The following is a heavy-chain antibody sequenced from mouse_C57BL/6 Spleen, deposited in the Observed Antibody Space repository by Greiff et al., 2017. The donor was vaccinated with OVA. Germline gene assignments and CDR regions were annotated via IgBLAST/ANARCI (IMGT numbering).Heavy chain of an antibody. V-gene: IGHV5-9*01. CDR3: ARQGTTVVAPYWYFDV. J-gene: IGHJ1*03. CDR1: GFTFSSYT. Sequence: DVMLVESGGGLVKPGGSLKLSCAASGFTFSSYTMSWVRQTPEKRLEWVAPISGGGGNTYYPDSVNGRFTISRDNAKNTLYLQMSSLRSEDTALYYCARQGTTVVAPYWYFDVWGTGTTVTVSS. CDR2: ISGGGGNT. D-gene: IGHD1-1*01.